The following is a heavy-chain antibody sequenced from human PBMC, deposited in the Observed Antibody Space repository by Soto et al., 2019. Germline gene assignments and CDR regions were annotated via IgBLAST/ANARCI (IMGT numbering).Heavy chain of an antibody. CDR2: IYYRGTT. D-gene: IGHD6-19*01. V-gene: IGHV4-59*01. J-gene: IGHJ5*02. CDR3: ARDFVAGSTWFDP. CDR1: GGLINSYY. Sequence: SETLSLTCTVSGGLINSYYWSWIRQSPGKGLEWIGYIYYRGTTRYNPSLKSRVTLSVDTSENQFSLKLRSVTAADTAVYYCARDFVAGSTWFDPWGQGSLVTVSS.